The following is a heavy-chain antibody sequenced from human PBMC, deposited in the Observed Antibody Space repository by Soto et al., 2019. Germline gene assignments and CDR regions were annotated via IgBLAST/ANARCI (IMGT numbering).Heavy chain of an antibody. D-gene: IGHD3-10*01. CDR3: ARELGSGPCISEYFDY. CDR2: IWYDGSNK. CDR1: GFTFSSYG. V-gene: IGHV3-33*01. J-gene: IGHJ4*02. Sequence: QVQLVESGGGVVQPGRSLRLSCATSGFTFSSYGMHWVRQAPGKGLEWVAVIWYDGSNKYHADSVKGRFTISRDNSKNKLHLQMNSLGAEDTAVYYCARELGSGPCISEYFDYWGQGTLLTVS.